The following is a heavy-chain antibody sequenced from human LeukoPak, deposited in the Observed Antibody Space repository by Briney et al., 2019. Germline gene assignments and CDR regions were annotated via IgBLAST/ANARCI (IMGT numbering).Heavy chain of an antibody. CDR3: ARLGGSGRPLVY. CDR2: IYPGDSDT. V-gene: IGHV5-51*01. CDR1: GYSFTSYW. J-gene: IGHJ4*02. Sequence: GALLKICCKGAGYSFTSYWIGWVRQMAEKGLEWLGIIYPGDSDTKYSPSFQGHVTISDDKSISTAYLQWSSLKASDTAMYYCARLGGSGRPLVYWGQGALVTVSS. D-gene: IGHD3-10*01.